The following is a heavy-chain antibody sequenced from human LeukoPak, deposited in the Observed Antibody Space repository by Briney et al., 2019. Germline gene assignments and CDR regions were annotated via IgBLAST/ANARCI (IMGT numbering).Heavy chain of an antibody. J-gene: IGHJ4*02. V-gene: IGHV3-7*01. CDR2: IKQDGSEK. D-gene: IGHD6-13*01. CDR1: GFTFSSYE. CDR3: ARVKAAGGPGDY. Sequence: GGSLRLSCAASGFTFSSYEMNWVRQAPGKGLEWVANIKQDGSEKYYVDSVKGRFTISRDNAKNSLYLQMNSLRAEDTAVYYCARVKAAGGPGDYWGQGTLVTVSS.